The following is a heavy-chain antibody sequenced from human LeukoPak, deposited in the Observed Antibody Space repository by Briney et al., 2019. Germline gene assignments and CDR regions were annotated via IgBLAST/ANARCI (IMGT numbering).Heavy chain of an antibody. CDR3: ARGSSRPPNAFDI. J-gene: IGHJ3*02. D-gene: IGHD6-6*01. V-gene: IGHV3-30-3*01. CDR2: ISYDGSNK. Sequence: GGSLRLSCAASGFTFSSYWMHWVRQAPGKGLEWVAVISYDGSNKYYADSVKGRFTISRDNAKNSLYLQMNSLRAEDTAVYYCARGSSRPPNAFDIWGQGTMVTVSS. CDR1: GFTFSSYW.